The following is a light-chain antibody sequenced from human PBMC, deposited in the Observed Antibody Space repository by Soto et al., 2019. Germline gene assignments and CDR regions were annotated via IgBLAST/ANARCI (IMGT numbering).Light chain of an antibody. J-gene: IGKJ2*01. CDR1: QGVSSY. CDR2: AAS. CDR3: QQLNSFPHT. V-gene: IGKV1-9*01. Sequence: IQLTQSPSSLSASVGDRVTITCRASQGVSSYLAWYQQKPGKVPKLLIYAASTLQSGVPSRFSGSGSGTDFTLTINSLQPEDFATYYCQQLNSFPHTFGQGTKLEIK.